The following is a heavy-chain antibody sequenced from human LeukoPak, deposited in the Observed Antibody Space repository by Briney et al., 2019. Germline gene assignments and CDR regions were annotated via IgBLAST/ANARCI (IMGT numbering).Heavy chain of an antibody. CDR1: GFSLTNYA. J-gene: IGHJ3*01. V-gene: IGHV3-23*01. CDR2: IRVGSTNT. CDR3: TKAPFDLIKGTYDL. Sequence: GGSLRLSCAASGFSLTNYALTWVRQAPGRGLEWVSSIRVGSTNTYHADSVKGRFTISRDDSRNTFYLYMNSLRPDDTAVYYCTKAPFDLIKGTYDLWGQGTKVTVSS. D-gene: IGHD3-10*01.